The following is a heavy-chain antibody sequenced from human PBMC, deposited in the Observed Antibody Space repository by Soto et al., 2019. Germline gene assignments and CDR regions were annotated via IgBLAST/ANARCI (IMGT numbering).Heavy chain of an antibody. CDR1: GYIFTGYA. V-gene: IGHV1-3*01. J-gene: IGHJ4*02. CDR3: ARGIGFRYFATTGPNYNFYL. D-gene: IGHD1-26*01. Sequence: ASVKVSCKASGYIFTGYAIHWVRQAPGQRLEWMGWINAGNDNTKDSQNFQDRVIITKDTSASIVYMELSSLRAEDTAVYYCARGIGFRYFATTGPNYNFYLSGQETLVTDSS. CDR2: INAGNDNT.